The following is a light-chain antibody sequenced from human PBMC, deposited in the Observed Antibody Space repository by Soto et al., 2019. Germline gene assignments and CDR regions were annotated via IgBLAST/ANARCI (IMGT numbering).Light chain of an antibody. J-gene: IGLJ2*01. CDR3: QSYDSSRSGVV. CDR2: GNS. V-gene: IGLV1-40*01. CDR1: SSNIGAGYD. Sequence: QSVLTQPPSVSGAPGQRVTISCTGSSSNIGAGYDVHWYQQLPGTAPNLLIYGNSNRPSGVPDRSAGSKSGASASLAITGLQAEDEADYYCQSYDSSRSGVVFGGGTKLTVL.